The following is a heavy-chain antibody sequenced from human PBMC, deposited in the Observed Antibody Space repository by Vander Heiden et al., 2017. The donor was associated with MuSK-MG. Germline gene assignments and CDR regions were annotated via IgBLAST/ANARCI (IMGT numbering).Heavy chain of an antibody. Sequence: EVQLVGAGGGLVKPGGSLRLSCAASGLTFSGHSMNWVRQAPGKGLEWVSSISNSSSYIYYADSVKGRCTISRDNAKNSVYLQMNSLRAEDTAVYYCARVLRAFDIWGQGTMVIRLF. CDR2: ISNSSSYI. CDR3: ARVLRAFDI. V-gene: IGHV3-21*01. CDR1: GLTFSGHS. J-gene: IGHJ3*02.